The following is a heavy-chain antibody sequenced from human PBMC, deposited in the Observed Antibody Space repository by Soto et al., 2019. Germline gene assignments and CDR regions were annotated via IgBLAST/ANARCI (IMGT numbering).Heavy chain of an antibody. V-gene: IGHV3-66*01. J-gene: IGHJ6*04. CDR1: GFTVSSKY. CDR3: ARDDVRCDGGRCYGVPLDV. Sequence: VHLVESGGGLVQPGGSLRLSCAASGFTVSSKYMSWVRQAPGKGLEWVSLIQSGGTTYYADSVKGRFTISRDTSENTLHLQMDSLRAEDTAVYYCARDDVRCDGGRCYGVPLDVWRKGTTVTVSS. D-gene: IGHD2-15*01. CDR2: IQSGGTT.